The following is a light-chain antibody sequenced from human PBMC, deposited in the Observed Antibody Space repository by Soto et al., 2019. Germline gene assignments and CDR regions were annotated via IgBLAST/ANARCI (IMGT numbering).Light chain of an antibody. CDR2: GTS. J-gene: IGKJ2*01. CDR3: QHYGSSPPDT. CDR1: QSVSGTY. Sequence: EIVLTQSPGTLSLPLGERATLSCRASQSVSGTYSAWYQQKPGQAPRLLIYGTSKRAAGIPDRFSGSGSGTDFSLTISRLEPEDFAVYYCQHYGSSPPDTFGQGTKLEIK. V-gene: IGKV3-20*01.